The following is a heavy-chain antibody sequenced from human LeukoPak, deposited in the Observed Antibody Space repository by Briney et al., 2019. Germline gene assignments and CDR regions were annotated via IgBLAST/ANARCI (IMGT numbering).Heavy chain of an antibody. V-gene: IGHV4-59*01. Sequence: SETLSLTCTVSGGSISSYYWSWIRQPPGKGLEWIGYIYYSGSTNYNPSLKSRVTISVDTSKNQFSLKLSSVTVADTAVYYCAREAPSRYYFDYWGQGTLVTVSS. CDR1: GGSISSYY. CDR3: AREAPSRYYFDY. CDR2: IYYSGST. J-gene: IGHJ4*02.